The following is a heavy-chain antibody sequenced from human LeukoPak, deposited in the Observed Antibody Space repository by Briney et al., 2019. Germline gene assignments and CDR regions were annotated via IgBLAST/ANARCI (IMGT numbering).Heavy chain of an antibody. CDR1: VLTFSSYE. Sequence: PGWSLRLSCEASVLTFSSYEMNWVRQAPGKGLEWVSYINTGGSSIDYADSVKGRFTISRDNAKNSLYLQMNSLRVDDTAVYYCARMFWSRRSLIPLDIWGQGTLVTVSS. J-gene: IGHJ4*02. CDR3: ARMFWSRRSLIPLDI. CDR2: INTGGSSI. V-gene: IGHV3-48*03. D-gene: IGHD3-10*02.